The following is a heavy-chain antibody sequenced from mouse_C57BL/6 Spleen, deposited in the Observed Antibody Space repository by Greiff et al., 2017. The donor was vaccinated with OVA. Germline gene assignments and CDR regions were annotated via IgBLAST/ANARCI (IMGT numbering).Heavy chain of an antibody. CDR1: GYTFTSYW. V-gene: IGHV1-7*01. Sequence: VQRVESGAELAKPGASVKLSCKASGYTFTSYWLHWVKQRPGQGLEWIGYINPSSGYTKYNQKFKDKATLTADKSSSTAYMQLSSLTYEDSAVYYCARGITGAMDYWGQGTSVTVSS. J-gene: IGHJ4*01. CDR2: INPSSGYT. CDR3: ARGITGAMDY.